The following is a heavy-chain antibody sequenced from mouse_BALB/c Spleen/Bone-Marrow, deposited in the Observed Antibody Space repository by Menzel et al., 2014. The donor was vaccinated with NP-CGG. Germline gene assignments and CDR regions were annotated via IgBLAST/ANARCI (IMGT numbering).Heavy chain of an antibody. CDR1: GFSLTSYD. J-gene: IGHJ2*01. V-gene: IGHV2-9-2*01. CDR3: VRGVYFDY. Sequence: VQLVESGPGLVAPSQSLSITCTVSGFSLTSYDISWIRQPPGKGLEWLGVIWTGGGTNYNSAFMPILSISKDNSKSQVFLKMNSLQTDDTAIYYCVRGVYFDYWGQGTTLAVSS. CDR2: IWTGGGT.